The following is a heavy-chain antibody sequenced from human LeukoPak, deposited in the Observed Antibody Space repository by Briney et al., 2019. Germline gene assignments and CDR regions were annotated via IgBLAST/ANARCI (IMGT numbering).Heavy chain of an antibody. D-gene: IGHD5-12*01. V-gene: IGHV4-61*02. CDR2: IYTSGST. J-gene: IGHJ4*02. CDR1: GGSISSGGYS. CDR3: ARGRYSGYDSLDY. Sequence: SQTLSLTCAVSGGSISSGGYSWSWIRQPPGKGLEWIGRIYTSGSTNYNPSLKSRVTMSVDTSKNQFSLKLSSVTAADTAVYYCARGRYSGYDSLDYWGQGTLVTVSS.